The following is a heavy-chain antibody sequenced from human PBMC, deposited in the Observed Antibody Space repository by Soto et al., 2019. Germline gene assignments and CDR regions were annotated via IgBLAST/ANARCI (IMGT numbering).Heavy chain of an antibody. Sequence: SETLSLTCTVSGGSISSSYWSWIRQPPGKGLEYIGYIYHSGSINYKPSLKSRVTISLDTSKNHFSLKLSSVTAADTAVYYCARAYGGYADYWGQGALVTVSS. D-gene: IGHD5-12*01. CDR1: GGSISSSY. CDR2: IYHSGSI. CDR3: ARAYGGYADY. V-gene: IGHV4-59*01. J-gene: IGHJ4*02.